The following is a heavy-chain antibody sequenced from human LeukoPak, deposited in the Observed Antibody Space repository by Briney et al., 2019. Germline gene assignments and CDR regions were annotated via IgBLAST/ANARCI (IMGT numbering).Heavy chain of an antibody. D-gene: IGHD6-13*01. CDR2: ISVYNGNT. CDR1: GYTFTTYG. Sequence: ASVKVSCTASGYTFTTYGISWVRQAPGQGLEWMGWISVYNGNTNYAQKLQGRVTMATDTSTNTVYMELRSLRSDDTAVYYCARAYSSSLYGMDVWGQGTTVTVSS. J-gene: IGHJ6*02. CDR3: ARAYSSSLYGMDV. V-gene: IGHV1-18*01.